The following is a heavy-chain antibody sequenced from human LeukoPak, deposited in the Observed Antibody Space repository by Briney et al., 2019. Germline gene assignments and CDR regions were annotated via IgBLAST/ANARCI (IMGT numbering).Heavy chain of an antibody. Sequence: ASVKVSCKSSGYTFTGYYIHWVRQAPGQGLEWMGWINPHSGGTNYAQKFQGGVTMTRDTSITTAYMELSSLRSDDTAVYYCAREQEEMATKLPFEDYWGQGTLVTVSS. J-gene: IGHJ4*02. CDR2: INPHSGGT. V-gene: IGHV1-2*02. D-gene: IGHD5-24*01. CDR1: GYTFTGYY. CDR3: AREQEEMATKLPFEDY.